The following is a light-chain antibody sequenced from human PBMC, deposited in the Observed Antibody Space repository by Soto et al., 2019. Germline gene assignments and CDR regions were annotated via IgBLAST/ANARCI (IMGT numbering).Light chain of an antibody. Sequence: PWERVTLSCMARQSVSSSYLPWFQQKPGQAPRLLIYGAPTRATGIPARFSGSGSGTDFTLTISSLQPEDFAVYYCQQYGSSLITFGQGTRLEI. CDR3: QQYGSSLIT. J-gene: IGKJ5*01. V-gene: IGKV3-20*01. CDR2: GAP. CDR1: QSVSSSY.